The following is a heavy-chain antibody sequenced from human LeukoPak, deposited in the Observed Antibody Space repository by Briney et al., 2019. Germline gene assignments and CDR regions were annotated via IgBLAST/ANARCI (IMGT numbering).Heavy chain of an antibody. CDR1: GFTFNTSS. D-gene: IGHD6-19*01. CDR3: ARGTVAGTPDFDF. Sequence: PGGSLRLSCAASGFTFNTSSLSWVRQAPGKGLEWVSSISGSSIFLSYADSLKGRFTISRDNANNSLYLQMNSLRVEDTAVYYCARGTVAGTPDFDFWGQGTLVAVSS. V-gene: IGHV3-21*06. CDR2: ISGSSIFL. J-gene: IGHJ4*02.